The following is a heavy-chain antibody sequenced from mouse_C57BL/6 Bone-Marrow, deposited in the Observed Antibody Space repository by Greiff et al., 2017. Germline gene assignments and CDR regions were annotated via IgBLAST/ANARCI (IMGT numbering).Heavy chain of an antibody. V-gene: IGHV1-54*01. Sequence: QVQLQQSGAELVRPGTSVKVSCKASGYAFTNYLIEWVKQRPGQGLEWIGVINPGSGGTNYNEKFKGKATLTADKSSSTAYMQLSSLTSEDSAVYFCARPWPYAMDDWGQGTSVTVSS. CDR3: ARPWPYAMDD. CDR1: GYAFTNYL. CDR2: INPGSGGT. J-gene: IGHJ4*01.